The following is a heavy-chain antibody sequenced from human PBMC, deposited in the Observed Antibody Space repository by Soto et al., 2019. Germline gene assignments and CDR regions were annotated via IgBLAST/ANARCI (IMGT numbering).Heavy chain of an antibody. CDR2: VYYSGST. Sequence: QVQLQESGPGLGKPSQTLSLTCTVSGGSINRGGYYWTWIRQHPGKGLEWIGSVYYSGSTNYNPSLKSRVTISVDTSKNQFSLKLSSVSAAAAAVYYCARGAGGNFYFAYWGQGTLVTVSS. CDR1: GGSINRGGYY. CDR3: ARGAGGNFYFAY. J-gene: IGHJ4*02. D-gene: IGHD2-21*02. V-gene: IGHV4-31*03.